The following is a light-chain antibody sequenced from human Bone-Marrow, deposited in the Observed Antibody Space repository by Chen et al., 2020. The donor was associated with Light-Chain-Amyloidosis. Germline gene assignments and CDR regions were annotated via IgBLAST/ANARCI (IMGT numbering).Light chain of an antibody. V-gene: IGLV1-44*01. CDR2: DNN. CDR1: SSNIGSNT. Sequence: QSVLTQPPSASGTPGQRVTISCSGSSSNIGSNTINWYQQLPGTAPKLLLYDNNQRPSGVPDRFSGSKSGTSASLAISGLQSEDEADYYCAAWDDSLNGPWVFGGGTKLTV. CDR3: AAWDDSLNGPWV. J-gene: IGLJ3*02.